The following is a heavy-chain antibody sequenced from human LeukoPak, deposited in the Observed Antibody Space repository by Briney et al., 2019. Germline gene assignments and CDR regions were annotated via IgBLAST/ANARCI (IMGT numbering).Heavy chain of an antibody. J-gene: IGHJ5*02. CDR2: IKQDGSEK. CDR1: GFTFSNYW. CDR3: TRDRMRANWFDP. Sequence: GGSLRLSCAASGFTFSNYWMTWVRQAPGKGLEWAANIKQDGSEKNYVDSVKGRFTISRDNAKNSLYLQMNSLRAEDTAVYFCTRDRMRANWFDPWGQGTLVIVSS. D-gene: IGHD2-8*01. V-gene: IGHV3-7*01.